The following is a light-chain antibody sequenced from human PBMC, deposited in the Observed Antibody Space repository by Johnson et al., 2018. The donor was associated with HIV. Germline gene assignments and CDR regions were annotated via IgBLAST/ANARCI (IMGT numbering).Light chain of an antibody. CDR1: SSNIGNNY. J-gene: IGLJ1*01. V-gene: IGLV1-51*02. CDR2: ENT. Sequence: QSVLTQPPSVSAAPGQKVTISCSGSSSNIGNNYVSWYQQLPGTAPKLLIYENTKRPSGIPDRFSGSKSGTSATLGITGLQTGDEGDYYCGTWDRSLSDGGVFGTGTKVTVL. CDR3: GTWDRSLSDGGV.